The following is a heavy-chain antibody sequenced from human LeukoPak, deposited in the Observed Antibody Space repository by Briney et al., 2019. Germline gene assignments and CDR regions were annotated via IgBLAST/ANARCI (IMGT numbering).Heavy chain of an antibody. J-gene: IGHJ5*02. D-gene: IGHD5-18*01. CDR1: GGSISSGGYY. CDR2: IYYSGST. CDR3: ARECEYSYGYGGSSWFDP. Sequence: SQTLSLTCTVSGGSISSGGYYWSWIRQHPGKGLEWIGYIYYSGSTYYNPSLKSRVTISVDTSKNQFSLKLSSVTAADTAVYYCARECEYSYGYGGSSWFDPWGQGTLVTVSS. V-gene: IGHV4-31*03.